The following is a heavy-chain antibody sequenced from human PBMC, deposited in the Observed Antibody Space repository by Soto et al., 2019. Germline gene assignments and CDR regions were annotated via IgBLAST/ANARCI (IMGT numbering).Heavy chain of an antibody. V-gene: IGHV3-53*02. CDR3: ARDGGLAEDGMDV. Sequence: EVRLVETGGDLIQPGGSLRLSCAASGFIVSGNYMSWVRQAPGKGLEWVSVIYSGGSTYYADSVKGRFTISRDNSKNTLYLQRNSLGADDTAVYYCARDGGLAEDGMDVWGQGTTVTVSS. D-gene: IGHD3-10*01. CDR2: IYSGGST. J-gene: IGHJ6*02. CDR1: GFIVSGNY.